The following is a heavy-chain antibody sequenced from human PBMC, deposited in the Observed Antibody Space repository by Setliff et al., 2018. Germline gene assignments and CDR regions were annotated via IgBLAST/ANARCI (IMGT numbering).Heavy chain of an antibody. J-gene: IGHJ3*02. CDR3: AAHYRGITGTTWDAFDI. D-gene: IGHD1-7*01. CDR1: GFTFSSYA. V-gene: IGHV3-23*01. CDR2: ISNIGSST. Sequence: PGGSLRLSCAASGFTFSSYAMSWVRQAPGKGLEWVSAISNIGSSTFYADSVKGQFTISRDNSKNTLYLQLNSLRADDTAVYYCAAHYRGITGTTWDAFDIWGQGRMVTVSS.